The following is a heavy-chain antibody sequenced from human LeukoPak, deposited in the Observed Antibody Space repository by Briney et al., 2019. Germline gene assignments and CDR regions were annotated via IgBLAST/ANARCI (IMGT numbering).Heavy chain of an antibody. CDR1: GGSISSSSYY. J-gene: IGHJ4*02. D-gene: IGHD6-13*01. V-gene: IGHV4-39*07. CDR3: ARDQGVGAAGLDY. Sequence: SETLSLTCTVSGGSISSSSYYWGWIRQPPGKGLEWIGSIYYSGSTYYNPSLKSRVTISVDTSKNQFSLKLSSVTAADTAVYYCARDQGVGAAGLDYWGQGTLVTVSS. CDR2: IYYSGST.